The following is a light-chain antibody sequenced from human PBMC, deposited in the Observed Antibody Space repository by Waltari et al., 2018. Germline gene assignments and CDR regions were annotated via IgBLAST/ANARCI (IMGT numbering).Light chain of an antibody. J-gene: IGLJ3*02. V-gene: IGLV2-11*01. CDR3: CSYVGSNIYWV. CDR1: SSDVGGYNY. Sequence: QSALTQPRSVSGSPGQSVTISCTGTSSDVGGYNYVSWYQQHPDKAPKLISYDINKRPSGVPDRFSGSKSGNTASLTISGLQAEDEADYYCCSYVGSNIYWVFGGGTKLTVL. CDR2: DIN.